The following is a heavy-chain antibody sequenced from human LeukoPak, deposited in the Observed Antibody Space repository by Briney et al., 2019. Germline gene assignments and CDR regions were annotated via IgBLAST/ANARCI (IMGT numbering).Heavy chain of an antibody. D-gene: IGHD4-17*01. V-gene: IGHV1-8*01. CDR3: ARSRYGDYSP. CDR1: GYTFTNYD. J-gene: IGHJ5*02. CDR2: MNPNTGNT. Sequence: SVKVSCKTSGYTFTNYDINWVRQASGQGLEWMGWMNPNTGNTGYAQKFQGRVTMTRDTSTSTAYMELRNLRSEDTAVYFCARSRYGDYSPWGQGTLVIVSS.